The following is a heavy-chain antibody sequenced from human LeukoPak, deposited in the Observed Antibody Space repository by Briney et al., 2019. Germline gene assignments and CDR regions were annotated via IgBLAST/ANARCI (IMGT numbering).Heavy chain of an antibody. Sequence: ASVTVSCKASGGTFSSYAISWVRQAPGQGLEWMGGIIPIFGTANYAQKFQGRVTITADESTSPAYMELSSLRSEDTAVYYCARDPLYYDSSGYPHVGWYFDLWGRGPLVTVSS. V-gene: IGHV1-69*13. CDR2: IIPIFGTA. CDR3: ARDPLYYDSSGYPHVGWYFDL. J-gene: IGHJ2*01. CDR1: GGTFSSYA. D-gene: IGHD3-22*01.